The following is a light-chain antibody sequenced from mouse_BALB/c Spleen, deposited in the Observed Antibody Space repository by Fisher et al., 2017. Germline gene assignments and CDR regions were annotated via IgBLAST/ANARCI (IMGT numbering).Light chain of an antibody. J-gene: IGKJ5*01. CDR1: SSVSSSY. CDR3: QQRSSYPLT. V-gene: IGKV4-57-1*01. Sequence: DIVLTQTTAIMSASPGEKVTMTCRASSSVSSSYLHWYQRKPGSSPKLWIYSTSNLASGVPARFSGSGSGTSYSLTISSMEAEDAATYYCQQRSSYPLTFGAGTKLELK. CDR2: STS.